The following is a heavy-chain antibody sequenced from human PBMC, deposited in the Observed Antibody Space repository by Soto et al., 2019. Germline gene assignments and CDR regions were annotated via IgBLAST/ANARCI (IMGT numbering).Heavy chain of an antibody. CDR2: ILYDGTIE. CDR3: AREESVAALNCFEP. D-gene: IGHD6-6*01. J-gene: IGHJ5*02. Sequence: PGGSLRLSCAASGFTFSQYALNWVRQAPGKGLEWVTVILYDGTIEHYADSVKGRFTVSRDNSKNTVYLQMDSLTPEDTGVYYCAREESVAALNCFEPWGQGTLVTVSS. V-gene: IGHV3-30-3*01. CDR1: GFTFSQYA.